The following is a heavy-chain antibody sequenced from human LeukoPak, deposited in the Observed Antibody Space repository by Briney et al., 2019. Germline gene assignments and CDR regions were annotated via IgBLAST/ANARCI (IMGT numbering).Heavy chain of an antibody. Sequence: GGSLRLSCAASGFTFSTYWMTWVRQAPAKGLEWVATINRDGSEKYYVDSVKGRFTISRDNAKNSLDLQMNSLRAEDTAVYYCASPPASIQSYDMDVWGKGTTVTVSS. D-gene: IGHD5-18*01. J-gene: IGHJ6*03. CDR3: ASPPASIQSYDMDV. CDR1: GFTFSTYW. V-gene: IGHV3-7*01. CDR2: INRDGSEK.